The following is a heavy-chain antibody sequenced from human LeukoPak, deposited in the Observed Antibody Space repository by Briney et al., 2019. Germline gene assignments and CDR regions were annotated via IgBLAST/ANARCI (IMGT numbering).Heavy chain of an antibody. V-gene: IGHV1-3*01. D-gene: IGHD2-21*02. CDR2: INAGNGNT. CDR3: ARDAYCGGDCSPYYYYYGMDV. CDR1: GYTFTSYA. J-gene: IGHJ6*02. Sequence: ASVKVSRKASGYTFTSYAMHWVRQAPGQRLEWMGWINAGNGNTKYSQKFQGRVTMARDTSTSTVYMELSSLRSEDTAVYYCARDAYCGGDCSPYYYYYGMDVWGQGTTVTVSS.